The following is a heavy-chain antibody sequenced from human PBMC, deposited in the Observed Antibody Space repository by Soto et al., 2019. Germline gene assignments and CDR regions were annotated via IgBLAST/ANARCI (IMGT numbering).Heavy chain of an antibody. CDR1: GYSFTSYW. CDR3: ARQSLDYYGSGSYPSPYYYGMDV. V-gene: IGHV5-51*01. J-gene: IGHJ6*02. CDR2: IYPGDSDT. Sequence: GESLKISCKGSGYSFTSYWIGWVRQMPGKGLEWMGIIYPGDSDTRYSPSFQGQVTISADKSISTAYLQWSSLKASDTAMYYCARQSLDYYGSGSYPSPYYYGMDVWGQGTTVTVSS. D-gene: IGHD3-10*01.